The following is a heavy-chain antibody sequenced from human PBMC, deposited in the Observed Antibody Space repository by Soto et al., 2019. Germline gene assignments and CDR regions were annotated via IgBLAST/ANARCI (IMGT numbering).Heavy chain of an antibody. V-gene: IGHV5-51*01. CDR3: ASDSHCNGGNCPMGGFDM. Sequence: GDPLTISYRGSGYGFSIHWFAWLRHMPGKGLEWVGIIYPGNSNTMYSPSFQGQVTISADTALSTTYLQWDTLKPSDTAIYFCASDSHCNGGNCPMGGFDMWGQGTMVTVSS. J-gene: IGHJ3*02. CDR1: GYGFSIHW. D-gene: IGHD2-15*01. CDR2: IYPGNSNT.